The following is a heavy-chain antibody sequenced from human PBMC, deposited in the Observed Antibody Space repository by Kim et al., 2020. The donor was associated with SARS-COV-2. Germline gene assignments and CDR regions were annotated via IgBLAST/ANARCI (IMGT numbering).Heavy chain of an antibody. CDR3: ARGPHYGLGSSYFDY. Sequence: QKCQGRVTITRNTSINTAYMELSSLRSEDTAVYYCARGPHYGLGSSYFDYWGQGTLVTVSS. V-gene: IGHV1-8*01. J-gene: IGHJ4*02. D-gene: IGHD3-10*01.